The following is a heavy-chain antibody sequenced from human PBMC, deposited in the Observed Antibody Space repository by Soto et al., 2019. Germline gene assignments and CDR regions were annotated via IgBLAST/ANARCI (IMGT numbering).Heavy chain of an antibody. V-gene: IGHV4-4*07. J-gene: IGHJ5*02. CDR3: ARGQRFSDWFDP. CDR1: GGTISGYY. D-gene: IGHD3-3*01. CDR2: IYSSGNT. Sequence: SETLSLTCSVSGGTISGYYWTWIRQPAGKGLEWIGRIYSSGNTKYNPSLQSRVTRSLDTSNNQFSLRLTSVTAADTAVYYCARGQRFSDWFDPWGQGTLVTVSS.